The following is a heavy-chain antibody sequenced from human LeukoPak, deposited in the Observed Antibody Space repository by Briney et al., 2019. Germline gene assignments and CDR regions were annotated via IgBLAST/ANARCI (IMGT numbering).Heavy chain of an antibody. V-gene: IGHV1-69*04. CDR2: IIPILGIA. CDR3: ARTGRYYYYYGMDV. CDR1: GGTFSSSA. J-gene: IGHJ6*02. D-gene: IGHD1-1*01. Sequence: GASVKVSCKASGGTFSSSAISWVRQAPGQGLEWMGRIIPILGIANYAQKFQGRVTITADKSTSTAYMELSSLRSEDTAVYYCARTGRYYYYYGMDVWGQGTTVTVSS.